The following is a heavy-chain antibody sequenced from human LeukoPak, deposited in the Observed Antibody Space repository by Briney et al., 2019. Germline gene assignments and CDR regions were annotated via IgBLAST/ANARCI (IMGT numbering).Heavy chain of an antibody. Sequence: GGSLRLSCAASGFTFSSYEMNWVRQAPGKGLEGVSYISSSSSYIYYADSVKGRFTISRDNAKNSLYLQMNSLRAEDTAVYYCARGSMAWFDPWGQGTLVTVSS. CDR3: ARGSMAWFDP. D-gene: IGHD2-8*01. CDR1: GFTFSSYE. V-gene: IGHV3-21*05. CDR2: ISSSSSYI. J-gene: IGHJ5*02.